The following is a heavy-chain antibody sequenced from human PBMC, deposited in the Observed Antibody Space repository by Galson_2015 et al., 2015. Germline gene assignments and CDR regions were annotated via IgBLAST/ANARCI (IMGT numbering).Heavy chain of an antibody. CDR3: ARDRRYGDYYDAFDI. V-gene: IGHV3-21*01. CDR1: GFTFSSYS. J-gene: IGHJ3*02. Sequence: SLRLSCAASGFTFSSYSMNWVRQAPGKGLEWVSSISSSSSYIYYADSVKGRFTISRDNAKNSLYLQMNSLRAEDTAVYYCARDRRYGDYYDAFDIWGQGTMVTVSS. D-gene: IGHD4-17*01. CDR2: ISSSSSYI.